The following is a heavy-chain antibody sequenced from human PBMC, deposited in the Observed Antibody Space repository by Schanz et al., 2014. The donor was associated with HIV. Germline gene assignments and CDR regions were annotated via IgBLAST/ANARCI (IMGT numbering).Heavy chain of an antibody. V-gene: IGHV3-23*01. CDR2: ISGSGDNT. D-gene: IGHD6-19*01. CDR1: GFTFTDFW. J-gene: IGHJ4*02. Sequence: EVKLLESGGGLVQPGGSLRLSCAASGFTFTDFWFSWVRQAPGKGLDRVSTISGSGDNTFYADSVKGRFTISRDSSKNTLYLQMNGLRAEDTAVYYCARGVPAHSSGWYLDYWGQGTLVIVSS. CDR3: ARGVPAHSSGWYLDY.